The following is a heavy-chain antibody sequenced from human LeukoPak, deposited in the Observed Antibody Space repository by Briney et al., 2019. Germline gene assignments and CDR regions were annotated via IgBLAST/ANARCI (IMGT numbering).Heavy chain of an antibody. J-gene: IGHJ4*02. Sequence: GASVKVSCKASGYTFTSYNMHWVRQAPGQGLEWMGIINPSGGSTSYAQKFQGRVTMTRDTSTSTVYMELSSLRSEDTAVYYCARDRIVVVPAAMGTFDYWGQGTLVTVSS. CDR3: ARDRIVVVPAAMGTFDY. V-gene: IGHV1-46*01. D-gene: IGHD2-2*01. CDR2: INPSGGST. CDR1: GYTFTSYN.